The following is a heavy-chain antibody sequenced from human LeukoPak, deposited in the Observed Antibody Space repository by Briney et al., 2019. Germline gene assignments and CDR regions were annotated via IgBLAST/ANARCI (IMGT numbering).Heavy chain of an antibody. Sequence: GGSLRLSCAASGFTVSSNYMSWVRQAPGKGLEWVSAISGSGGSTYYADSVKGRFTISRDNSKNTLYLQMNSLRAEDTAVYYCAKDQFSSGLNWFDPWGQGTLVTVSP. D-gene: IGHD6-19*01. V-gene: IGHV3-23*01. CDR2: ISGSGGST. J-gene: IGHJ5*02. CDR3: AKDQFSSGLNWFDP. CDR1: GFTVSSNY.